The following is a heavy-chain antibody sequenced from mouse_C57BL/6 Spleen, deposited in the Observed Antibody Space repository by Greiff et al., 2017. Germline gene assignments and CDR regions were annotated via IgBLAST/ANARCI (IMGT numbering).Heavy chain of an antibody. CDR2: ISDGGSYT. V-gene: IGHV5-4*01. J-gene: IGHJ1*03. Sequence: EVKLMESGGGLVKPGGSLKLSCAASGFTFSSYAMSWVRQTPEKRLEWVATISDGGSYTYYPDNVKGRFTISRDNAKNNLYLQMSHLKSEDTAMYYCARDEITTVYWYFDVWGTGTTVTVSS. CDR1: GFTFSSYA. D-gene: IGHD2-4*01. CDR3: ARDEITTVYWYFDV.